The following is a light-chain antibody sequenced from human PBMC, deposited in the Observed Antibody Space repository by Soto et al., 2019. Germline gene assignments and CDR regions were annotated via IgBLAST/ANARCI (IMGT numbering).Light chain of an antibody. Sequence: QSARTQPASVSGSPGQSITISCTGTSSDVGGYDYVSWYQLHPGKAPKLMIFEVSNRPSGVSYRFSGSKSANTASLTISGLQAEDEADYFCSSYSISTAYLFGTGTKVTVL. V-gene: IGLV2-14*01. J-gene: IGLJ1*01. CDR2: EVS. CDR3: SSYSISTAYL. CDR1: SSDVGGYDY.